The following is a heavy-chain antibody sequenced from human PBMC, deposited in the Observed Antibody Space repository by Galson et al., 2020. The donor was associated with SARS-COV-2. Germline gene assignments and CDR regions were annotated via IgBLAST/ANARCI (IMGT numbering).Heavy chain of an antibody. V-gene: IGHV1-2*02. CDR1: GYTFTGYY. CDR2: INPNSDVT. Sequence: ASVKVSCKASGYTFTGYYIHWVRQAPGQGLEWMGWINPNSDVTNYAQKFQGRVTMTRDTSITTAYMELSRLRSDDTAVYYCARDHWDNYYWYYGIDVWGQGTTVTVSS. D-gene: IGHD1-26*01. CDR3: ARDHWDNYYWYYGIDV. J-gene: IGHJ6*02.